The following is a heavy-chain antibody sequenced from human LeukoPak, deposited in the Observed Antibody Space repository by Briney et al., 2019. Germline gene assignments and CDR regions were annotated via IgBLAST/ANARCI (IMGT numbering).Heavy chain of an antibody. Sequence: ASVKVSCKASGYTFTAYYVHWLRQAPGQGLEWMGWINPNSGEAKFAQKFQGRVTMTRDTSISTAYLELRSLRSDDTAVYYCAREYGDYLGVFGYWGQGTLVTVSS. CDR3: AREYGDYLGVFGY. D-gene: IGHD4-17*01. CDR2: INPNSGEA. V-gene: IGHV1-2*02. J-gene: IGHJ4*02. CDR1: GYTFTAYY.